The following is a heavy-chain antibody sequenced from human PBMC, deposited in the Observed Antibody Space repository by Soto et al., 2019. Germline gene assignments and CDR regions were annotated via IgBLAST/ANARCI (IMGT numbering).Heavy chain of an antibody. CDR2: IYHSGST. CDR1: AGSISSSSYY. V-gene: IGHV4-39*01. Sequence: QLQLQESGPGLVKPSETLSLTCPVSAGSISSSSYYWGWIRQPPGKGLEWLGSIYHSGSTYYNPSLKSRVTISVETSNNQFALKLSSVTAADTAVYYCARRRLLEWLPYDYRGQGTLVTVSS. CDR3: ARRRLLEWLPYDY. J-gene: IGHJ4*02. D-gene: IGHD3-3*01.